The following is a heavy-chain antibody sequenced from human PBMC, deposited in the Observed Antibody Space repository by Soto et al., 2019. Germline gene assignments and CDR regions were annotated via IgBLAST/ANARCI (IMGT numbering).Heavy chain of an antibody. V-gene: IGHV4-30-4*01. J-gene: IGHJ3*02. Sequence: PSETLSLTCTVSGGSISSGDYYWSWIRQPPGNGLEWIGYIYNIGSTYYNPSLKSRVTISVDTSKRQFSLKLSSVTAADTAVYYCARQYYYYDSSGDDAFAIWGQGTMVTVSS. CDR1: GGSISSGDYY. CDR3: ARQYYYYDSSGDDAFAI. CDR2: IYNIGST. D-gene: IGHD3-22*01.